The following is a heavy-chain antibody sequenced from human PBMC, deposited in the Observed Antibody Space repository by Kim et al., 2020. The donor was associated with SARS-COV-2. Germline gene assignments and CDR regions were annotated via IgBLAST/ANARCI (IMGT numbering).Heavy chain of an antibody. J-gene: IGHJ6*02. CDR3: ARDRPYCSGGSCYYYYYGMDV. CDR1: GGTFSSYT. CDR2: IIPILGIA. D-gene: IGHD2-15*01. V-gene: IGHV1-69*04. Sequence: SVKVSCKASGGTFSSYTISWVRQAPGQGLEWMGRIIPILGIANYAQKFQGRVTITADKSTSTAYMELSSLRSEDTAVYYCARDRPYCSGGSCYYYYYGMDVWGQGTTVTVSS.